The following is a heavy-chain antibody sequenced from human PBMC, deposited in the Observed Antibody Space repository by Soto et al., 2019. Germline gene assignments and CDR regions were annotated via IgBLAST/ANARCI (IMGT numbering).Heavy chain of an antibody. Sequence: QVQLVQSGAEGKKPGASVKVSCKASGYTFTQYGISWVRQAPGQGLAWMGWISAFNGNTKYVENFQDRVTMTTDTSTNTFYMELRSLRSDDTAMYYCARVYGSGSYIAFDIWGQGTMVTVSS. D-gene: IGHD3-10*01. J-gene: IGHJ3*02. V-gene: IGHV1-18*01. CDR1: GYTFTQYG. CDR3: ARVYGSGSYIAFDI. CDR2: ISAFNGNT.